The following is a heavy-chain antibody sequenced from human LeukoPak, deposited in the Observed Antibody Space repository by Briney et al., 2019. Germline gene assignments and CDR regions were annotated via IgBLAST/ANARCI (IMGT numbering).Heavy chain of an antibody. CDR3: ARDRDEKRNYYFDF. Sequence: GGSLRLSCAASGFTFSSYSMHWVRQAPGKGLEWVAVISYDGANKYYADSVKGRFTISRDNSESMMYLQMNSLRADDTAVYYCARDRDEKRNYYFDFWGQGSLVTVSS. V-gene: IGHV3-30-3*01. D-gene: IGHD5-24*01. CDR1: GFTFSSYS. CDR2: ISYDGANK. J-gene: IGHJ4*02.